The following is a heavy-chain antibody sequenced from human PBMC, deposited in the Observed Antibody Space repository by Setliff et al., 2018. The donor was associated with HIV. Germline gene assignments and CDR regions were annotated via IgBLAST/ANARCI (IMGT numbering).Heavy chain of an antibody. CDR3: ARHVVIVATRIDY. D-gene: IGHD5-12*01. J-gene: IGHJ4*02. Sequence: ETLSLTCTVSGGSISSYYWSWIRLPAGKGLEWIGQIHTTGSTNYNPSLKGRVTISVDTSKNQFSLKLSSVTAADTAGFYCARHVVIVATRIDYWGQGTLVTVSS. CDR2: IHTTGST. CDR1: GGSISSYY. V-gene: IGHV4-4*08.